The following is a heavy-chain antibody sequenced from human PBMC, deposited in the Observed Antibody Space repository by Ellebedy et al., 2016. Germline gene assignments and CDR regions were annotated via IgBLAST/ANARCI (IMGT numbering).Heavy chain of an antibody. V-gene: IGHV3-30-3*01. CDR1: GFTFSRHA. CDR2: ISFDGTHS. Sequence: GESLKISXAASGFTFSRHAMHWVRQAPGKGLEWVAVISFDGTHSYYADSVKGRLTISRDNSKNTLYLQMDSLRAEDTAVFYCARARSHCSGGNCDRSIDYWGQGTRVTVSS. J-gene: IGHJ4*02. CDR3: ARARSHCSGGNCDRSIDY. D-gene: IGHD2-15*01.